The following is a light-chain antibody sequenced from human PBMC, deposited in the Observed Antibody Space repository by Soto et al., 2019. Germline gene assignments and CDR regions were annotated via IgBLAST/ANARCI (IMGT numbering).Light chain of an antibody. J-gene: IGKJ2*01. Sequence: DIQMTQSPSSLSASVGDRVTITCRASQNLLFYVNWYQQKPGKDPKRLIYAASNLQSGVPSRFSGSGYGTDFTLTISSLQPEDFATYFCQQRYTTPVYSFGQGTKLEIK. CDR1: QNLLFY. V-gene: IGKV1-39*01. CDR2: AAS. CDR3: QQRYTTPVYS.